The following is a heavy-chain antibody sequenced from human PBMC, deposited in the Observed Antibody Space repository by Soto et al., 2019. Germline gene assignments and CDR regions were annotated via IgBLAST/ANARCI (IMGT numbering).Heavy chain of an antibody. CDR3: ASVGGVGAPPGADY. D-gene: IGHD1-26*01. Sequence: QVQVVQSGAEVKRPGSSVKVSCKASGGIFSSYAISWLRQAPGQGLEWMGAVIPVLGQAYYAQALQDRVTITANESTRTAYMDLSSLTSEDTAVYCCASVGGVGAPPGADYWGHGTLVTVSS. CDR2: VIPVLGQA. CDR1: GGIFSSYA. V-gene: IGHV1-69*01. J-gene: IGHJ4*01.